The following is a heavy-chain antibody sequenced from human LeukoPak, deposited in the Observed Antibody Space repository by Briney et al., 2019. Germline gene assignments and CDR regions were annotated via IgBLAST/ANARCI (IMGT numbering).Heavy chain of an antibody. J-gene: IGHJ3*02. Sequence: SETLSLTCTVSGGSVSSGSYYWSWIRQPPGKGLEWIGYIYYSGSTNYNPSLESRVTISVDTSKNQFSLKLSSVTAADTAVYYCARFFLRYSYGYGAFDIWGQGTMVTASS. CDR1: GGSVSSGSYY. D-gene: IGHD5-18*01. V-gene: IGHV4-61*01. CDR2: IYYSGST. CDR3: ARFFLRYSYGYGAFDI.